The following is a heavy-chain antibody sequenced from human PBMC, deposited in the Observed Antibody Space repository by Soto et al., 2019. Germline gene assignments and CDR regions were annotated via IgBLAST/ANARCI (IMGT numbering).Heavy chain of an antibody. D-gene: IGHD6-13*01. CDR1: GFTFSSYG. J-gene: IGHJ3*02. V-gene: IGHV3-30*18. Sequence: GGSLRLSCAASGFTFSSYGMHWVRQAPGKGLEWVAVISYEGSNKYYADSVKGRFTISRDNSKNTLYLKMNSLRAEDTAVYYCAKLWQLVRGKGYDAFDIWGQGTMVTVSS. CDR2: ISYEGSNK. CDR3: AKLWQLVRGKGYDAFDI.